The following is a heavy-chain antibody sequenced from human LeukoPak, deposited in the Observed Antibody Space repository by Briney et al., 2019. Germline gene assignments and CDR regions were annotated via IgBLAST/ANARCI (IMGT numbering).Heavy chain of an antibody. CDR2: IYYSGST. CDR3: ARDGVNGFDP. Sequence: PSETLSLTCTVSGGSISSYYWGWIRQPPGKGLEWIGSIYYSGSTYYNPSLKSRVTISVDTSKNQFSLKLSSVTAADTAVYYCARDGVNGFDPWGQGTLVTVSS. V-gene: IGHV4-39*07. J-gene: IGHJ5*02. D-gene: IGHD3-3*01. CDR1: GGSISSYY.